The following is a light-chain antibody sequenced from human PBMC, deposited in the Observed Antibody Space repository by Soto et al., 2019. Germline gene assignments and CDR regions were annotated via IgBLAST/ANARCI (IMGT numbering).Light chain of an antibody. V-gene: IGKV3-11*01. CDR2: DAS. J-gene: IGKJ1*01. CDR3: QHYGHPQWT. Sequence: EIVMTQSPATLSVSPGERATLSCRASQNVGNYLLWYQQKPGQAPRLLIYDASNRATGIPARFSGSGFGTDFTLTITRLEPEDFAVYYCQHYGHPQWTFGQGTKVDIK. CDR1: QNVGNY.